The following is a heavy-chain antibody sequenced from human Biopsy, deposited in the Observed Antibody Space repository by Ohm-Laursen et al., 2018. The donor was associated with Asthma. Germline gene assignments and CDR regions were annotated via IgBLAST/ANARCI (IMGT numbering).Heavy chain of an antibody. D-gene: IGHD2-2*01. V-gene: IGHV1-69*13. CDR2: INSVFGTT. CDR1: GGTFNTYV. J-gene: IGHJ4*02. Sequence: VKVSCKSLGGTFNTYVIGWVRQAPGQGLEWMGGINSVFGTTTYPQKFQDRVTITADDSASTVYMELSSLRSEDTAVYYCARKAGSCISRTCYSLDFWGQGTLVTVSS. CDR3: ARKAGSCISRTCYSLDF.